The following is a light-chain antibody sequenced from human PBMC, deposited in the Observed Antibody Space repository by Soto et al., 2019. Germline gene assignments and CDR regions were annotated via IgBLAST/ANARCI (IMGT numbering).Light chain of an antibody. Sequence: QSVLTQPPSASGTPGQRVTIFCSGSNSNIGSNNVNWYQQLPGTAPKLLIYSNNQRPSGVPDRFSGSKSGTSASLAISGLLSEDEADYYCAAWDDSLNGLLFGGGTKVTVL. CDR1: NSNIGSNN. V-gene: IGLV1-44*01. CDR2: SNN. CDR3: AAWDDSLNGLL. J-gene: IGLJ2*01.